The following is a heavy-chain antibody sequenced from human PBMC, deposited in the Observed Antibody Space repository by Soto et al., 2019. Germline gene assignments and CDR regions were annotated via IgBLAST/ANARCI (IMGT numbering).Heavy chain of an antibody. CDR1: GFTFSSYA. J-gene: IGHJ4*02. V-gene: IGHV3-23*01. CDR2: ISGSGGST. Sequence: PGGSLRLSCAASGFTFSSYAMSWVRQAPGKGLEWVSAISGSGGSTYYADSVKGRFTISRDNSKNTLYLQMNSLRAEDTAVYYCAKVFSQWLRLTAAQYFDYWGQGTLVTVSS. CDR3: AKVFSQWLRLTAAQYFDY. D-gene: IGHD5-12*01.